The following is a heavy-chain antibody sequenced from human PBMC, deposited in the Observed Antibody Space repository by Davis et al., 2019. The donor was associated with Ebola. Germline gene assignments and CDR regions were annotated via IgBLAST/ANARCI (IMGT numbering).Heavy chain of an antibody. CDR2: INAGNGNT. D-gene: IGHD2-15*01. CDR1: GYTFTSYA. CDR3: ARSGGSGTRLNWFEP. J-gene: IGHJ5*02. V-gene: IGHV1-3*01. Sequence: ASVKVSCKASGYTFTSYAMHWVRQAPGQRLEWMGWINAGNGNTKYSQKFQGRVTITRDTSASTAYMELSSLRSEDTAGYYCARSGGSGTRLNWFEPWGQGTLVTVSS.